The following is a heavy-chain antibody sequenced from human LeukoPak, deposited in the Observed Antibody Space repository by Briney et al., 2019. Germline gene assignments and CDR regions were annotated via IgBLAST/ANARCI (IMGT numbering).Heavy chain of an antibody. Sequence: GGSLRLSCAASGFTFDDYAMHWVRQAPGKGLEWVSGISWNSGSMDYADSVKGRFTISRDNAKNSLYLQMNSLRVEDTALYYCARVRSVGGNPHAFNIWGQGTMVTVSS. J-gene: IGHJ3*02. CDR2: ISWNSGSM. V-gene: IGHV3-9*01. CDR1: GFTFDDYA. D-gene: IGHD4-23*01. CDR3: ARVRSVGGNPHAFNI.